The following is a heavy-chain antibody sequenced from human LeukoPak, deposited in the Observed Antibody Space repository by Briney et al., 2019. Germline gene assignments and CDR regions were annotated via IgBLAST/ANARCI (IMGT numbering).Heavy chain of an antibody. D-gene: IGHD2-15*01. CDR2: INPNSGGT. J-gene: IGHJ6*03. CDR1: GYTFTGYY. CDR3: ARGYCSGGSCLGFYYYYMDV. Sequence: GASLKVSCKASGYTFTGYYMHWVRQAPGQGLEWMGWINPNSGGTNYAQKFQGRVTMSRDTSISKDYMELSWLRSDGTDVYYCARGYCSGGSCLGFYYYYMDVWGKGTTVTVSS. V-gene: IGHV1-2*02.